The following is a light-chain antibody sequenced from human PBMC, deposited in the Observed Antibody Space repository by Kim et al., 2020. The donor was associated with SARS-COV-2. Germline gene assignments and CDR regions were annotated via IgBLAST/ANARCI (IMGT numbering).Light chain of an antibody. J-gene: IGKJ3*01. CDR1: QSISSQ. Sequence: ASVGDRVTITCRTSQSISSQLNWYHQKPGRAPKLLISAASTLQGGVPSRFSGSGSETDFTLTISSLQPEDFATYFCQQSYITPFTFGPGTKVDIK. V-gene: IGKV1-39*01. CDR3: QQSYITPFT. CDR2: AAS.